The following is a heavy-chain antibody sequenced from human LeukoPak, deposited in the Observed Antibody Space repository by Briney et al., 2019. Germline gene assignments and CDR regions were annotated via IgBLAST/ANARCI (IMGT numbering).Heavy chain of an antibody. Sequence: GGSLRLSCAASGFTFSSYGMHWVRQAPGKGLEWVAFIRYDGSNKYYADSVKGRFTISRDNSKNTLYLQMNSLRAEDTAVYYCAKDRAYYHDSSGFDYWGQGTLVTVSS. CDR3: AKDRAYYHDSSGFDY. CDR1: GFTFSSYG. D-gene: IGHD3-22*01. J-gene: IGHJ4*02. V-gene: IGHV3-30*02. CDR2: IRYDGSNK.